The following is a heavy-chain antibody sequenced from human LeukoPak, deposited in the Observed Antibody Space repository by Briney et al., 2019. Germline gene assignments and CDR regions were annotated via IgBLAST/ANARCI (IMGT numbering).Heavy chain of an antibody. Sequence: SETLSLTCSVSGDSVSSGPYYWYWIRQPAGKGLEWIGRIYSGGITDYNPSLKSRVTISIDTSKNQFSLKLTSVTAADTAVYYCARLKAVVISNLGWYFDLWGRGTLVTVSS. V-gene: IGHV4-61*02. CDR2: IYSGGIT. CDR3: ARLKAVVISNLGWYFDL. D-gene: IGHD3-22*01. CDR1: GDSVSSGPYY. J-gene: IGHJ2*01.